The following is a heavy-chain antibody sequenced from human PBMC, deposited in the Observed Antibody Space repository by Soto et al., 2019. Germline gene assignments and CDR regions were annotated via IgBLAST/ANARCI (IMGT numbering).Heavy chain of an antibody. CDR3: AKAPVPALTAKFGY. V-gene: IGHV3-23*01. CDR2: VTASGGGT. Sequence: PGGSLRLSCAASGFIFNNYAMTWVRQAPGKGLEWVSTVTASGGGTFYANSVKGRFTISRDNSRNTLHLQMSSLRVEDTALYYCAKAPVPALTAKFGYWGQGTLVTVSS. J-gene: IGHJ4*02. D-gene: IGHD5-18*01. CDR1: GFIFNNYA.